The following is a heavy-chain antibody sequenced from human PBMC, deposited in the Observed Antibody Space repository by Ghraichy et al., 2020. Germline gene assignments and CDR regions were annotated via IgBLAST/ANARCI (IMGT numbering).Heavy chain of an antibody. CDR1: GGSFSGYY. Sequence: SETLSLTCAVYGGSFSGYYWSWIRQPPGKGLEWIGEINHSGSTNYNPSLKSRVTISVDTSKNQFSLKLSSVTAADTAVYYCARGYYYGSGSYLKYYFDYWGQGTLVTVSS. D-gene: IGHD3-10*01. V-gene: IGHV4-34*01. J-gene: IGHJ4*02. CDR2: INHSGST. CDR3: ARGYYYGSGSYLKYYFDY.